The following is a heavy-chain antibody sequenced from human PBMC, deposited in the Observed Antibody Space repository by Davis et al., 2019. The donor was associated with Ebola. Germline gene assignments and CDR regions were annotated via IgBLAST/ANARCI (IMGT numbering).Heavy chain of an antibody. CDR1: VCTFSSSA. D-gene: IGHD1-26*01. Sequence: SVTVPCMASVCTFSSSAISRVRQAPGQALEWMGGIIPIFGTANYAQKFQGRVTITADESTSTAYMELSSLRSEDTAVYYCATPARVGATYHYGMDVWGQGTTVTVSS. CDR2: IIPIFGTA. J-gene: IGHJ6*02. V-gene: IGHV1-69*13. CDR3: ATPARVGATYHYGMDV.